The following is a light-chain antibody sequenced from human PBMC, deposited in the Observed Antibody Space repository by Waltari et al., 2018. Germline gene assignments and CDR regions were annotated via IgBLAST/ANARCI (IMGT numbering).Light chain of an antibody. J-gene: IGLJ2*01. V-gene: IGLV2-23*02. CDR2: AVS. Sequence: QSALTQPASVSGSPGPSSTISCTGPRSDVGNYQRFSWYQQHPGKAPKLLIYAVSKRPSGVSDRFSGSKSGDMASLTISGLQSEDEAEYFCSSYAGSSKGVFGGGTKVTVL. CDR1: RSDVGNYQR. CDR3: SSYAGSSKGV.